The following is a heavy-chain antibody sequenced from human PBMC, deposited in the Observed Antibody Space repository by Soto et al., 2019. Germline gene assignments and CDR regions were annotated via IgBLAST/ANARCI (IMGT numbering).Heavy chain of an antibody. J-gene: IGHJ6*02. CDR3: ATDFIYDGSDNCFPGREYAMDV. CDR2: IKSQTGGGTK. D-gene: IGHD3-10*01. V-gene: IGHV3-15*07. Sequence: DVQLVESGGGLVKSGGSLRLSCSASGFIFGDAWMNWVRQAPGKGPEWVGRIKSQTGGGTKDYAAPVKDRFTISRDDSKDTLYLQMNSLRTDDTAVYYCATDFIYDGSDNCFPGREYAMDVWGQGTTVTVS. CDR1: GFIFGDAW.